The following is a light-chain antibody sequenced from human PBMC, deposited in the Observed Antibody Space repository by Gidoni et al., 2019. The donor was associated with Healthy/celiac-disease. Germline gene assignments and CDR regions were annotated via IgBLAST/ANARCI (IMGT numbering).Light chain of an antibody. CDR1: QSSSSY. CDR3: QQSYSTPWT. CDR2: AAS. V-gene: IGKV1-39*01. J-gene: IGKJ1*01. Sequence: DIQMTQSPSSLSASVGDRVTITCRASQSSSSYLYWYQQTPGKAPKLLIYAASSLQSGVPSRFSGSGSGTDFTLTISSLQPEDFATYYCQQSYSTPWTFGQGTKVEIK.